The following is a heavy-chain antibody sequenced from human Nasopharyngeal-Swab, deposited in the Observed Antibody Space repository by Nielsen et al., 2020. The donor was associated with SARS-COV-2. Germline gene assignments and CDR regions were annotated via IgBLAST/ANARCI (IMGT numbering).Heavy chain of an antibody. CDR1: GFTFSGYA. J-gene: IGHJ4*02. CDR2: ISGSGGST. CDR3: AKELPLVVITTPNY. D-gene: IGHD3-22*01. Sequence: GESLKISCAASGFTFSGYAMSWVRQAPGKGLEWVSAISGSGGSTYYADSVKGRFTISRDNSKNTLYLQMNSLRAEDTAVYYCAKELPLVVITTPNYWGQGTLVTVSS. V-gene: IGHV3-23*01.